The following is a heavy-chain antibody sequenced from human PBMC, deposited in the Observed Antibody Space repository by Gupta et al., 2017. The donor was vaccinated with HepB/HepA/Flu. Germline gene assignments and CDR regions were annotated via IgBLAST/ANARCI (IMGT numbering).Heavy chain of an antibody. CDR2: ISGSGGST. J-gene: IGHJ4*02. V-gene: IGHV3-23*01. CDR1: GSTFRSLV. CDR3: AGRVCSITSCYGEDVY. Sequence: EVQLLESGGGLVQTGGSLGLSWSASGSTFRSLVMSWVRPAPGKGLEWVSAISGSGGSTYYADSVKGRFTISRDNSKNTLYLQMNSLRAEDTAVYYCAGRVCSITSCYGEDVYWGQGTLVTVSS. D-gene: IGHD2-2*01.